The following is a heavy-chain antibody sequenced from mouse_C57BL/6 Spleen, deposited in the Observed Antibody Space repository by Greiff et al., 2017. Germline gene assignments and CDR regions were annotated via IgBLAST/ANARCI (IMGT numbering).Heavy chain of an antibody. D-gene: IGHD2-1*01. CDR2: IYPGDGDT. V-gene: IGHV1-82*01. CDR3: ARTTGYGNSCYFDV. J-gene: IGHJ1*03. Sequence: QVQLQQSGPELVKPGASVKISCKASGYAFSSSWMNWVKQRPGKGLEWIGRIYPGDGDTNYNGKFKGKATLTADKSSSTAYMQLSSLTSEDSAVSFCARTTGYGNSCYFDVWGTGTTVTVSS. CDR1: GYAFSSSW.